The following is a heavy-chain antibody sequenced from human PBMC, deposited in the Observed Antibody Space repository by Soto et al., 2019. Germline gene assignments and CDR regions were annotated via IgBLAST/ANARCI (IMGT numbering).Heavy chain of an antibody. CDR1: GFSLTTSPMG. J-gene: IGHJ4*02. Sequence: QITLKESGPTLVKPTQTLTLTCTFSGFSLTTSPMGVGWIRQPPGKALEWLVVIYWDDDKRYSPSLNSRLTITKDISKNQVVLTMTNMDPVDTATYYCAHRRSGYSWDGGYFDYWVQEALVTVSS. CDR3: AHRRSGYSWDGGYFDY. CDR2: IYWDDDK. D-gene: IGHD1-1*01. V-gene: IGHV2-5*02.